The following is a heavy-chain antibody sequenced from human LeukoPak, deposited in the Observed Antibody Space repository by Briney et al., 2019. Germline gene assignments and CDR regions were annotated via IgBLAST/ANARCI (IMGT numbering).Heavy chain of an antibody. CDR1: GGSISSYY. CDR3: AREGTTGQDYYYYGMDV. V-gene: IGHV4-4*07. CDR2: IYTSGST. Sequence: PSKTLSLTCTVSGGSISSYYWSWIRQPAGKGLEWIGRIYTSGSTNYNPSLKSRVTMSVDTSKNQFSLKLSSVTAADTAVYYCAREGTTGQDYYYYGMDVWGQGTTVTVSS. J-gene: IGHJ6*02. D-gene: IGHD1-1*01.